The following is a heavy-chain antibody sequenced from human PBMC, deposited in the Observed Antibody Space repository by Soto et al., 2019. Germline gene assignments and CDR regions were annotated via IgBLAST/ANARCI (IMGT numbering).Heavy chain of an antibody. D-gene: IGHD5-12*01. J-gene: IGHJ2*01. Sequence: QVQLVQSGAEVKKPGSSVKVSCKASGGTFSSYAISWVRQAPGQGLEWMGGIIPIFGTANYAHKFQGRVTITADESTSTAYMELSSLRSEDTAVYYCARDGGTYSGYDMTFYWYFDLWGRGTLVTVSS. V-gene: IGHV1-69*01. CDR1: GGTFSSYA. CDR3: ARDGGTYSGYDMTFYWYFDL. CDR2: IIPIFGTA.